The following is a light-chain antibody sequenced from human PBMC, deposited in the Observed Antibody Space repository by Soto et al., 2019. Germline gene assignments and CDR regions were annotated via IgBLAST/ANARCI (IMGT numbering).Light chain of an antibody. CDR1: RSDIGASNS. CDR3: ISYKTDDTFV. CDR2: EAT. V-gene: IGLV2-14*01. J-gene: IGLJ1*01. Sequence: QSALTQPASVSGSPGQSITISCAGTRSDIGASNSVSWYQHLPVRSPTLIIYEATNRPSGVSERFSGSKAGDTASLTISGLQADDESEYFCISYKTDDTFVFGGGTKVTVL.